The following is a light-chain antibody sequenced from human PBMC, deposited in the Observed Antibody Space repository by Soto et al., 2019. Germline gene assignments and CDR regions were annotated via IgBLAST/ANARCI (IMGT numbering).Light chain of an antibody. J-gene: IGKJ2*01. CDR2: AAS. CDR3: QQSYSTPYA. V-gene: IGKV1-39*01. CDR1: QSISSY. Sequence: DIQMTQSPSSLSASVGDRVTITCRASQSISSYLNWYQQKPGKAPKLLIYAASSLQSGVPSRFSGSGSGTDFPITISSLQPEDFATYSWQQSYSTPYAFGQGTKLEIK.